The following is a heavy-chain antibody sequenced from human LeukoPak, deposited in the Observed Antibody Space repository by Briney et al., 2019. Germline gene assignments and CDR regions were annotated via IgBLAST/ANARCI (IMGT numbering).Heavy chain of an antibody. CDR1: GFTLSTYS. D-gene: IGHD2-21*02. V-gene: IGHV3-48*01. Sequence: GGSLRLSCTASGFTLSTYSMNWVRQAPGKGLEWVAFITSSSSTIYYADSVKGRFTISRDNAKNSLYLQMNSLRAEDTAVYYCARALLAYCGGDCYNGFDPWGQGTLVTVSS. J-gene: IGHJ5*02. CDR2: ITSSSSTI. CDR3: ARALLAYCGGDCYNGFDP.